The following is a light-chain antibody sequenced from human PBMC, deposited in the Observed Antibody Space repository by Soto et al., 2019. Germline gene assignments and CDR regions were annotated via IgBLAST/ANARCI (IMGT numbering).Light chain of an antibody. Sequence: EVVLTQSPGTLSLSPGERATLSCRASQSVTSSNLAWYQQKPGQAPRLLIYATSSRATGIPDRFSGSGSGTDFTLTITRLETEDFAVYYWQQHGGSPGLTFGGGTKVEIK. CDR2: ATS. CDR3: QQHGGSPGLT. V-gene: IGKV3-20*01. CDR1: QSVTSSN. J-gene: IGKJ4*01.